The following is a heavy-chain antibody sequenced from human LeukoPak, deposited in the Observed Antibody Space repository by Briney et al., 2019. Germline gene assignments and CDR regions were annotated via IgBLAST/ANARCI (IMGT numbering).Heavy chain of an antibody. CDR1: GGSISSSRYY. D-gene: IGHD3-10*01. Sequence: SETLSLTCTVSGGSISSSRYYWGWIRQPPGKGLEWIGRIYTSGSTNYNPSLKSRVTISVDTSKNQFSLKLSSVTAADTAVYYCARERRFGGNWFDPWGQGTLVTVSS. V-gene: IGHV4-39*07. CDR3: ARERRFGGNWFDP. J-gene: IGHJ5*02. CDR2: IYTSGST.